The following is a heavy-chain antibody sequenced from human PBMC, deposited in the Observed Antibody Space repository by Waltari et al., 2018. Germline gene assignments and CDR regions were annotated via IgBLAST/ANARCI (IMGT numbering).Heavy chain of an antibody. D-gene: IGHD3-16*01. CDR1: GASVSSGGHS. CDR2: INDSGST. CDR3: ARDPGGFDRRFDS. Sequence: QLQLQESGSGLVKPSQTLSLTCAVSGASVSSGGHSWSWIRLSPGRGLEWIGYINDSGSTYYNPPLKSRVTISIDSSRNQFSLKLTSVTAADTAVYYCARDPGGFDRRFDSWGQGILVTVSS. J-gene: IGHJ5*01. V-gene: IGHV4-30-2*06.